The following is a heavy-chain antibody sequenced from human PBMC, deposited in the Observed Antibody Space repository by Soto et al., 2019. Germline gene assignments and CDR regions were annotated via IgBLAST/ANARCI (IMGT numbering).Heavy chain of an antibody. V-gene: IGHV3-13*04. CDR2: IGTAGDT. J-gene: IGHJ4*02. D-gene: IGHD3-22*01. Sequence: EVQLVESGGGLVQPGGSLRLSCSASGFTFSSYDMHWVRQGPGKGLEWVSAIGTAGDTNYAGSVKGRFTISRENAKNSLYLQMKSLRAGDTAIYFCARAIGPTLFDYWGQGTLVTVAS. CDR1: GFTFSSYD. CDR3: ARAIGPTLFDY.